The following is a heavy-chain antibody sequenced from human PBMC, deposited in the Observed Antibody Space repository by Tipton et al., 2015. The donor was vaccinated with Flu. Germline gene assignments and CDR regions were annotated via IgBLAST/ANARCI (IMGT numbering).Heavy chain of an antibody. J-gene: IGHJ4*02. CDR3: AREGRNSGGLDY. CDR2: IYTSGST. V-gene: IGHV4-61*02. D-gene: IGHD1-26*01. CDR1: GGSISSGSYY. Sequence: TLSLTCTVSGGSISSGSYYWSWIRQPAGKGLEWIGRIYTSGSTNYNPSLKSRVTIPVDTSKNQFSLKLSSVTAADTAVYFCAREGRNSGGLDYWGQGTLVTVSS.